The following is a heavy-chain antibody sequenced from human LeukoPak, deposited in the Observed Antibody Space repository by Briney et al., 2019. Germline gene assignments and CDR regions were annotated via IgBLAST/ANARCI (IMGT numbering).Heavy chain of an antibody. D-gene: IGHD6-13*01. CDR1: GFTFSSYG. Sequence: GGSLRLSCAASGFTFSSYGMHWVRQAPGKGLEWVAFTRYDGSNKYYADSVKGRFTISRDNSKNTLYLQMNSLRAEDTAVYYCAKDRCVAAGCNWFDPWGQGTLVTVSS. J-gene: IGHJ5*02. V-gene: IGHV3-30*02. CDR3: AKDRCVAAGCNWFDP. CDR2: TRYDGSNK.